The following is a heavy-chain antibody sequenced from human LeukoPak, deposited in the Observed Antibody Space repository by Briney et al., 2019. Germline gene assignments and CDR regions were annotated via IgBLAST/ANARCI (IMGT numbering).Heavy chain of an antibody. CDR3: ARDADYYDSNGYHHYYFDY. CDR2: ISSSGSTI. Sequence: GGSLRLSCAASGFTFSSYEMNWVRQAPGKGLEWVSYISSSGSTIYYADSVKGRFTISRDNAKKSLYLQMNSLRAEDTAVYYCARDADYYDSNGYHHYYFDYWGQGTLVTVSS. J-gene: IGHJ4*02. CDR1: GFTFSSYE. D-gene: IGHD3-22*01. V-gene: IGHV3-48*03.